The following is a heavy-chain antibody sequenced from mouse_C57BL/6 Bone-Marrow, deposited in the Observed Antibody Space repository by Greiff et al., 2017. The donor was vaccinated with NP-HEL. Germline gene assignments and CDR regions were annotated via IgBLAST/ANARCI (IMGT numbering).Heavy chain of an antibody. V-gene: IGHV1-15*01. CDR1: GYTFTDYD. CDR2: IDPNTGGT. D-gene: IGHD2-4*01. J-gene: IGHJ3*01. CDR3: TRRLRHGFAD. Sequence: VQLLQSFAELVEPGASVKISCKASGYTFTDYDMNWVKQTPVNGLEWIGAIDPNTGGTAYNQKFKCKAILTADKSSSTAYMELRSLTSEDAAGYYWTRRLRHGFADWGQGTLVTVSA.